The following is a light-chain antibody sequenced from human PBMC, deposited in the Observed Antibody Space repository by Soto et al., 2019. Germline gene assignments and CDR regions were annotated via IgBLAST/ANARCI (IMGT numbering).Light chain of an antibody. CDR3: QQNAYSPRT. J-gene: IGKJ1*01. V-gene: IGKV3-20*01. CDR1: QSVTNNY. CDR2: DAS. Sequence: EIVLTQSPGTLSLSPGERATLSCRASQSVTNNYLAWYQQKPGQAPRLIIYDASSRASGIPDRFSGSGSGTDFTLTITRLQPEDFAMYYCQQNAYSPRTFGQGTKVDIK.